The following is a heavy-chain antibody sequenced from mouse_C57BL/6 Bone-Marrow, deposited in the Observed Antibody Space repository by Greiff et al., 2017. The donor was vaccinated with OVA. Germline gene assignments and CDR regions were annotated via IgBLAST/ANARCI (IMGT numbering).Heavy chain of an antibody. D-gene: IGHD3-1*01. V-gene: IGHV14-4*01. J-gene: IGHJ3*01. Sequence: VQLQQSGAELVRPGASVKLSCTASGFNIKDDYMHWVKQRPEQGLEWIGWIEPENGDTEYASKFQGKATITADTSSNTAYLQLSSLTSEDTAVYYCTLAGFAYWGQGTLVTVSA. CDR3: TLAGFAY. CDR2: IEPENGDT. CDR1: GFNIKDDY.